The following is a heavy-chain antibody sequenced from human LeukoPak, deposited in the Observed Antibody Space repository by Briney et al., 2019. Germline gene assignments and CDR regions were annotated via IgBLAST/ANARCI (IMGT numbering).Heavy chain of an antibody. CDR2: INPSGGST. CDR3: ARDLGDFGVVLYGMDV. V-gene: IGHV1-46*01. CDR1: GYTFTSYY. D-gene: IGHD3-3*01. Sequence: ASVKVSCKASGYTFTSYYMHWVRQAPGQGLEWMGIINPSGGSTSYARKFQGRVTMTRDTSTSTVYMELSSLRSEDTAVYYCARDLGDFGVVLYGMDVWGQGTTVTVSS. J-gene: IGHJ6*02.